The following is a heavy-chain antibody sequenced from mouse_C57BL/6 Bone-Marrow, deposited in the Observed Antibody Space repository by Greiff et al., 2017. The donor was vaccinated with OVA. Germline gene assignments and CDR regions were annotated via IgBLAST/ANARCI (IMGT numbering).Heavy chain of an antibody. CDR2: IYPGNSDT. D-gene: IGHD1-1*01. CDR1: GYTFTSYW. Sequence: VQLKESGTVLARPGASVKMSCKTSGYTFTSYWMHWVKQRPGQGLEWIGAIYPGNSDTSYNQKFKGKGKLTAVTSASTAFIELSSLTNEDSAVYYCTRDYGSPYAMDYWGQGTSVTVSS. CDR3: TRDYGSPYAMDY. V-gene: IGHV1-5*01. J-gene: IGHJ4*01.